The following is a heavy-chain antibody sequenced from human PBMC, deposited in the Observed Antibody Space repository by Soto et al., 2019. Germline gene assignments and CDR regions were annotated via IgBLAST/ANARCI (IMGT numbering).Heavy chain of an antibody. V-gene: IGHV3-9*01. D-gene: IGHD2-2*01. Sequence: EVQLVESGGGLVQPGRSLRLSCAASGFSFDEYGMHWVRQGPGKGLEWVSGIRWNSGTIVYADSVTGRFTISRDTSENSLYLEMNSLGAEDTALYYCVKGYCSSAKCYTYSYMDVWGKGTTVTVSS. CDR1: GFSFDEYG. J-gene: IGHJ6*03. CDR2: IRWNSGTI. CDR3: VKGYCSSAKCYTYSYMDV.